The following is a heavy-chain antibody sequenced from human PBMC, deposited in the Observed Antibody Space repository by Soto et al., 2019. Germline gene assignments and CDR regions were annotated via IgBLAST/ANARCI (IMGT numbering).Heavy chain of an antibody. CDR1: GFIFSNYV. CDR3: AREVLWSRYFDY. Sequence: QVQLVESGGGVVQPGRSLRLSCAASGFIFSNYVMYWVRKAPGKGLEWVAFMSYDGTTKYYADSVKGRFTISRDNSKNTLYLQMNSLRPEDTGVYYCAREVLWSRYFDYWGQGTLVTVSS. D-gene: IGHD3-10*01. J-gene: IGHJ4*02. V-gene: IGHV3-30-3*01. CDR2: MSYDGTTK.